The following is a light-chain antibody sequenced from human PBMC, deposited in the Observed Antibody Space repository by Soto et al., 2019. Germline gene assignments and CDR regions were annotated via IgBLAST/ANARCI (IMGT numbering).Light chain of an antibody. CDR3: QQYDSYPLT. Sequence: DIQMTQSPSTLSASVGDRVTITCRASQSISSWLAWYQQKPGKAPKLLIYKASSLESGVPSRFSGSGSGTDFPLTISSLQPDDFANYYWQQYDSYPLTFGGGTKVEIK. CDR1: QSISSW. CDR2: KAS. J-gene: IGKJ4*01. V-gene: IGKV1-5*03.